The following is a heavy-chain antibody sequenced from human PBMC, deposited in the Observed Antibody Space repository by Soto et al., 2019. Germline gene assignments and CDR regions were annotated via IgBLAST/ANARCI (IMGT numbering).Heavy chain of an antibody. Sequence: QVQLQQWGAGLLKPSETLSLTCAVYGGSFSGYYWSWIRQPPGKGLEWIGEINHSGSTTYNPSLKSRVTISVGTSKNQFSLKLSSVTAADTAVYYCAREHVLRYFDRKRFFDYWGQGTLVTVSS. CDR3: AREHVLRYFDRKRFFDY. V-gene: IGHV4-34*01. CDR2: INHSGST. CDR1: GGSFSGYY. D-gene: IGHD3-9*01. J-gene: IGHJ4*02.